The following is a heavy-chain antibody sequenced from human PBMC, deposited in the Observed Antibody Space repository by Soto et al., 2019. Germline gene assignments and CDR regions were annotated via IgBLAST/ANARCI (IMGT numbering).Heavy chain of an antibody. D-gene: IGHD2-15*01. V-gene: IGHV4-31*03. J-gene: IGHJ5*02. CDR1: GGSISSGGYY. CDR2: IYYSGST. Sequence: QVQLQESGPGLVKPSQTLSLTCTVSGGSISSGGYYWSWIRQHPGKGLEWIGYIYYSGSTYYNPSRKGRVTISVDTSKNQFSLKLSSVTAADTAVYYCARVRYCGGGSCYPRFDPWGQGTLVTVSS. CDR3: ARVRYCGGGSCYPRFDP.